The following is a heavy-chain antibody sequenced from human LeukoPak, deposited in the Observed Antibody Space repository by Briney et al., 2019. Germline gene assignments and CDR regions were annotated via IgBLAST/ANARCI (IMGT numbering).Heavy chain of an antibody. V-gene: IGHV1-8*01. CDR3: ARGGNPKYYDFWSGSIWTGYYYYYMDI. CDR2: MNPNSGNT. Sequence: VASVKVSCKAPGYTFTSYDINWVRQATGQGLEWMGWMNPNSGNTGYAQKFQGRVTMTRNTSISTAYMELSSLRSEDTAVYYCARGGNPKYYDFWSGSIWTGYYYYYMDIWGKGTTVTDSS. D-gene: IGHD3-3*01. CDR1: GYTFTSYD. J-gene: IGHJ6*03.